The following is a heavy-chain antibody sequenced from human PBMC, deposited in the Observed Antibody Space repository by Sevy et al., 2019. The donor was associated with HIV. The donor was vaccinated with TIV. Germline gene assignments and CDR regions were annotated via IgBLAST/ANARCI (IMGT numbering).Heavy chain of an antibody. J-gene: IGHJ4*02. D-gene: IGHD4-17*01. V-gene: IGHV3-30*18. Sequence: GGSLRLSCAASGFTFSSYGMHWVRQAPGKGLEWVAVISYDGSNKYYADSVKGRFTISRDNSKNTLYLQMNSLRAEDTAVYYCAKKGLRSSFDYWGQGTPVTVSS. CDR1: GFTFSSYG. CDR2: ISYDGSNK. CDR3: AKKGLRSSFDY.